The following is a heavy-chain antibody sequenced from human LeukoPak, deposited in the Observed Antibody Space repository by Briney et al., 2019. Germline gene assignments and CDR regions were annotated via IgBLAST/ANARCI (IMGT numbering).Heavy chain of an antibody. CDR1: GGTFSSYA. D-gene: IGHD2-15*01. CDR2: IIPIFGTA. V-gene: IGHV1-69*05. J-gene: IGHJ4*02. CDR3: ATQRRCSGSSCYAFDY. Sequence: ASVKVSCKASGGTFSSYAISWVRQAPGQGLEWMGRIIPIFGTANYAQKFQGRVTITTDESTSTAYMELSSLRSEDTAVYYCATQRRCSGSSCYAFDYWGQATLVTVSS.